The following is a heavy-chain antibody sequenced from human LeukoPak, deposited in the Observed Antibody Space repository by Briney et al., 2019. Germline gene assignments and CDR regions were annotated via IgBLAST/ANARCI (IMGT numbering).Heavy chain of an antibody. V-gene: IGHV3-66*01. CDR1: GFTVSSNY. CDR3: GGITRYYFDY. D-gene: IGHD4-23*01. CDR2: IYSGGST. Sequence: GGSLRLSCAASGFTVSSNYMSWVRQAPGKGLEWVSTIYSGGSTYYADSVKGRFTISRDNSKNTLYLQMNSLRAEDTAVYYCGGITRYYFDYWGQGTLVTVSS. J-gene: IGHJ4*02.